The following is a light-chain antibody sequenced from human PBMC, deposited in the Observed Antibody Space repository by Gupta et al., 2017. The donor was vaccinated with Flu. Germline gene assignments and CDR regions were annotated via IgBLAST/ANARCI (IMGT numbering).Light chain of an antibody. J-gene: IGKJ2*01. Sequence: SLSASVGDRVTITCRASQTISRYLHWFQQKPGKAPKVLIFAASSLQSGVTSRFSGSGSGTDFTLTISNLQPEDSAVYFCQQSYSTPQTFGQGTKMEIK. CDR3: QQSYSTPQT. V-gene: IGKV1-39*01. CDR1: QTISRY. CDR2: AAS.